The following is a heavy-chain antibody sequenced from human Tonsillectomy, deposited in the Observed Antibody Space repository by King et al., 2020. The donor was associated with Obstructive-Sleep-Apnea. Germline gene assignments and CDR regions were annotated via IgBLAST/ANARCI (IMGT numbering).Heavy chain of an antibody. D-gene: IGHD3-22*01. Sequence: VQLVESGGGVVQPGRSLRLSCAASRFTFSNYKMHWVRQAPGKGLEWVAVISYDGSNKYFADSVKGRFTISRDNSKSTLFLQMNSLRAEDTAVYYCARDWLWVDDSRGLDAFDIWGQGTMVTVYS. CDR3: ARDWLWVDDSRGLDAFDI. CDR2: ISYDGSNK. CDR1: RFTFSNYK. V-gene: IGHV3-30*04. J-gene: IGHJ3*02.